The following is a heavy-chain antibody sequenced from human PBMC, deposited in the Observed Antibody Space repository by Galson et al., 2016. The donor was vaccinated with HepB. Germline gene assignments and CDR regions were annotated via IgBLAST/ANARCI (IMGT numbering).Heavy chain of an antibody. CDR2: IIPILGTT. Sequence: SVKVSCKASGGTFTNYAFSWVRQAPGQGLEWTGGIIPILGTTNYAQKFQGRVTITADKSTSTAYMELSRLRSEDTAVYYCARGVGSTGVDNWGQGSLVTVSS. J-gene: IGHJ4*02. D-gene: IGHD1-26*01. CDR1: GGTFTNYA. CDR3: ARGVGSTGVDN. V-gene: IGHV1-69*06.